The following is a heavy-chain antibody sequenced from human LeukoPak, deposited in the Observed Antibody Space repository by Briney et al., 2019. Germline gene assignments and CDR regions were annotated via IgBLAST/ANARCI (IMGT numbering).Heavy chain of an antibody. Sequence: PGGSLRLSCAASGSTFSDHYMDWVRQAPGKGLEWVGRIRNKANSYTTEYAASVKGRFTISRDDSKNSLYLQMNSLKTEDTAVYYCAREPDYYYYYYMDVWGKGTTVTVSS. CDR1: GSTFSDHY. CDR2: IRNKANSYTT. CDR3: AREPDYYYYYYMDV. V-gene: IGHV3-72*01. J-gene: IGHJ6*03.